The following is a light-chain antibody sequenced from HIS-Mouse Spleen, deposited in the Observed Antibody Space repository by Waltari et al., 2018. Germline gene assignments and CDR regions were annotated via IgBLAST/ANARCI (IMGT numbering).Light chain of an antibody. J-gene: IGLJ3*02. CDR1: SSDVGGYNY. CDR3: CSYAGSYTSRV. Sequence: QSALTQPRSVSGSPGQSVTISCTGTSSDVGGYNYVSWYQQHPGKAPKLMSYDVSKRTSGVPDRFSGSKSGNPASLTISGLQAEDEADYYCCSYAGSYTSRVFGGGTKLTVL. V-gene: IGLV2-11*01. CDR2: DVS.